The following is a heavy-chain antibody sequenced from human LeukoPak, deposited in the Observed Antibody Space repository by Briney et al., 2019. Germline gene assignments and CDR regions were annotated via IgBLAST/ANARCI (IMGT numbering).Heavy chain of an antibody. CDR1: GFTFSTYD. Sequence: GGSLRLSCAASGFTFSTYDMNWVRQAPGKGLEWVSVISGSGGTTYYADSVKGRFTISRHNSKNTLYLQMNSLRAEDTAVYYCARVRYSSSLDYWGQGTLVTVSS. V-gene: IGHV3-23*01. D-gene: IGHD6-6*01. CDR3: ARVRYSSSLDY. J-gene: IGHJ4*02. CDR2: ISGSGGTT.